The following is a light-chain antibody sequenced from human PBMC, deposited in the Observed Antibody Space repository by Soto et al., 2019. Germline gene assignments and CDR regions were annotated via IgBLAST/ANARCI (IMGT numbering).Light chain of an antibody. CDR3: QQYNNWPLT. Sequence: EIVMTQSPATLSVSPGERATLSCRASQSVSSNLAWYQQKPGQAPRLIIYGASTRATGIPARFSGSGSGTECTLTISSLQSEDVAVYYCQQYNNWPLTLGGGTKVDIK. CDR1: QSVSSN. V-gene: IGKV3-15*01. CDR2: GAS. J-gene: IGKJ4*01.